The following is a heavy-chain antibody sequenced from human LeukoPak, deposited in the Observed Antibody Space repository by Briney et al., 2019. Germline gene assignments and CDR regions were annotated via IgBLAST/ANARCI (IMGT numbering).Heavy chain of an antibody. CDR3: ARDKVTTGWYYYYGMDV. J-gene: IGHJ6*02. CDR2: ISSSGSTI. D-gene: IGHD4-17*01. CDR1: GFTVSSNY. V-gene: IGHV3-11*01. Sequence: GGSLRLSCAASGFTVSSNYMSWIRQAPGKGLEWVSYISSSGSTIYYADSVKGRFTISRDNAKNSLYLQMNSLRAEDTAVYYCARDKVTTGWYYYYGMDVWGQGTTVTVSS.